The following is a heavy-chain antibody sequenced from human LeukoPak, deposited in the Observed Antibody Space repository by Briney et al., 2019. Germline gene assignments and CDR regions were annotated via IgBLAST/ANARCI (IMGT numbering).Heavy chain of an antibody. D-gene: IGHD2-15*01. J-gene: IGHJ4*02. CDR2: IIPMFGTA. CDR1: GGTFSSYA. V-gene: IGHV1-69*05. CDR3: ARAMERYCSGGSCYYFDY. Sequence: SVKVSCKASGGTFSSYAISWVRQAPGQGLEWMGRIIPMFGTANYAQKFQGRVTITTDESKSTAYMELSSLRSEDTAVYYCARAMERYCSGGSCYYFDYWGQGTLVIVSS.